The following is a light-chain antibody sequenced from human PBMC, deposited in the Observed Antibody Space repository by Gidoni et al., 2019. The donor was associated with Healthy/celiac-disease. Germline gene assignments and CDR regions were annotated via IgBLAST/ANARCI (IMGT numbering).Light chain of an antibody. CDR3: QSYDSSLSDVV. CDR2: GNG. Sequence: QSVPTHPPSVSGAPGHSVTISCTGSSSNIGAGYDVHWYQQHPGTAPKLLIYGNGNRPSGVPDRFSGSKSGTSAALAITGRQAEDEADDYCQSYDSSLSDVVFGGGTKLTVL. CDR1: SSNIGAGYD. V-gene: IGLV1-40*01. J-gene: IGLJ2*01.